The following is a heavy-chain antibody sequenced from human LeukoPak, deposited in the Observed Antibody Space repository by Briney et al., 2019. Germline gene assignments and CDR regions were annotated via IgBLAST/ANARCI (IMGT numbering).Heavy chain of an antibody. V-gene: IGHV1-8*01. J-gene: IGHJ6*02. Sequence: ASVKVSCKASGYTFTSYDISWMRQATGQGLEWMGWMNPNSGNTGYAQKFQGRVTITADESTSTAYMELSSLRSEDTAVYYCARDMRADIAAPSYYYYGMDVWGQGTTVTVSS. CDR1: GYTFTSYD. D-gene: IGHD6-6*01. CDR3: ARDMRADIAAPSYYYYGMDV. CDR2: MNPNSGNT.